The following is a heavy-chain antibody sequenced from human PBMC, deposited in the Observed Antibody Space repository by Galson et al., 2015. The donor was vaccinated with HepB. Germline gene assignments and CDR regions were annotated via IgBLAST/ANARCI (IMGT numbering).Heavy chain of an antibody. D-gene: IGHD2-15*01. J-gene: IGHJ2*01. V-gene: IGHV7-4-1*02. CDR3: AKDAAAFAKDAAALDL. CDR1: GYTFSRNY. CDR2: INTNTGNP. Sequence: SVKVSCKASGYTFSRNYINWVRQAPGQGLVWMGWINTNTGNPTYGQGSTGRFVFSLDTSVSTAYLQINSLEPDDTAVYYCAKDAAAFAKDAAALDLWGRGTLLTVSS.